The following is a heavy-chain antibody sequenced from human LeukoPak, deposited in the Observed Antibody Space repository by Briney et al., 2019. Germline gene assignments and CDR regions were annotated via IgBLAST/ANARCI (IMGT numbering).Heavy chain of an antibody. Sequence: SVKVSCKASGGTFSSYAISWVRQAPGQGLEWMGGIIPIFGTANYAQKFQGRVTITADESTSTAYMELSSLRSEDTAVYYCATYNSGSAATDIWGQGTMVTVSS. CDR1: GGTFSSYA. CDR2: IIPIFGTA. J-gene: IGHJ3*02. V-gene: IGHV1-69*13. CDR3: ATYNSGSAATDI. D-gene: IGHD1-26*01.